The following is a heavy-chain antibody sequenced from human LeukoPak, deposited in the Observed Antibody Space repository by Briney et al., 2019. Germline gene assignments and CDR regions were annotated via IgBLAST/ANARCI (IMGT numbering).Heavy chain of an antibody. CDR2: ISYDGSNK. V-gene: IGHV3-30-3*01. CDR1: GFTFSSYA. CDR3: AGGQLDY. D-gene: IGHD6-6*01. Sequence: GGSLRLSCAASGFTFSSYAMHWVRQAPGKGLEWVAVISYDGSNKYYADSVKGRFTISRDNSKNTLYLQMNSLRAEDTAVYYCAGGQLDYWGQGTLVTVSS. J-gene: IGHJ4*02.